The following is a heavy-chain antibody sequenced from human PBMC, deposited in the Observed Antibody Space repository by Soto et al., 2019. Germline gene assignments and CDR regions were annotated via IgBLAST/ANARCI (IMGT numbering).Heavy chain of an antibody. CDR1: GGTFSSYA. D-gene: IGHD4-17*01. V-gene: IGHV1-69*12. Sequence: QVQLVQSGAEVKKPGSSVKVSCKASGGTFSSYAISWVRQVPGQGREWMGGVIPIFGTANYAQKFQGRVTSTADESTSQAYMEQGSLRSEDTAVYYCARGYGDRELYYHYGMDVWGQGTTVTVSS. J-gene: IGHJ6*02. CDR3: ARGYGDRELYYHYGMDV. CDR2: VIPIFGTA.